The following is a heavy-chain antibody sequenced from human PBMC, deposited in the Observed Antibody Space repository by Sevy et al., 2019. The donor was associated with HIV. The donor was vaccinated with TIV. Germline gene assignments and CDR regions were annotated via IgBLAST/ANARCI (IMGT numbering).Heavy chain of an antibody. V-gene: IGHV3-49*04. CDR2: IITKNHGGTP. CDR1: GFNIADYY. CDR3: ARHAREAWRGSGVYYNVTDGFDP. D-gene: IGHD3-10*01. Sequence: GGSLRLSCTGSGFNIADYYMTWVRQAPRKGLDWVGFIITKNHGGTPEYGASVKGRFTISRDDSKNTIYLQMHSLKTEDTGIYYCARHAREAWRGSGVYYNVTDGFDPWGQGTLVTVSS. J-gene: IGHJ5*02.